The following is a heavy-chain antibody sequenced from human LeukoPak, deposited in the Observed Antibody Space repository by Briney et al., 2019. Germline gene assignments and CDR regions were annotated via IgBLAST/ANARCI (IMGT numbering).Heavy chain of an antibody. D-gene: IGHD1-7*01. CDR2: INPNSGGT. CDR3: ARDGGITGTTFDY. V-gene: IGHV1-2*02. J-gene: IGHJ4*02. CDR1: GYTFTGYY. Sequence: GASVKVSCKASGYTFTGYYMHWVRQAPGQGLEWMGWINPNSGGTNYAQKFQGRVTMTRDTSISTAYMELSRLRSDDTAVYYCARDGGITGTTFDYWGQGTLVTVSS.